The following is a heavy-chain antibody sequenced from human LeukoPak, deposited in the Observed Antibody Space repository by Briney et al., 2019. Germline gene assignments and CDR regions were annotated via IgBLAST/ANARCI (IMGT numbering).Heavy chain of an antibody. CDR2: VYYSGST. CDR1: GGSISSYY. Sequence: PSETLSFTCTVSGGSISSYYWSWIRQPPGKGLEWIGYVYYSGSTNYNPSLKSRVTISIDTSRTQFSLKLSSVTAADTAVYYCARSELLWFGGVNSGFDYWGQGTLVTVSS. CDR3: ARSELLWFGGVNSGFDY. J-gene: IGHJ4*02. V-gene: IGHV4-59*01. D-gene: IGHD3-10*01.